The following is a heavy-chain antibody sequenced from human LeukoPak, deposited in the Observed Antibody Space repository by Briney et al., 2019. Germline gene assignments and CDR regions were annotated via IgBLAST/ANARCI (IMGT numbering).Heavy chain of an antibody. CDR3: ARDHIITVAAFDS. D-gene: IGHD6-19*01. CDR2: ISSRSSTI. J-gene: IGHJ4*02. CDR1: GFSLSTYS. Sequence: GGSLRLSCVASGFSLSTYSMNWVRQAPGKGLEWISYISSRSSTIYYADSVKGRFTVSRDNARNSLSLQMNSLRADDTAVYYCARDHIITVAAFDSWGQGTLVSVSS. V-gene: IGHV3-48*04.